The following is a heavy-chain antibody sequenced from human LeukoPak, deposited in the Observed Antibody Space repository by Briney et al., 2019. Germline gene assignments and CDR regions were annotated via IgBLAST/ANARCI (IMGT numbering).Heavy chain of an antibody. V-gene: IGHV3-72*01. Sequence: GGSLRLSCAASGFTFSDHYVDWVRQAPGKGLEWVGRTRNKANSYTTEYAASVKGRFTISRDDSKNSLYLQMNSLKTEDTAVYYCVGSLVTPCDYWGQGTLVTVSS. CDR2: TRNKANSYTT. CDR1: GFTFSDHY. J-gene: IGHJ4*02. CDR3: VGSLVTPCDY. D-gene: IGHD2-21*02.